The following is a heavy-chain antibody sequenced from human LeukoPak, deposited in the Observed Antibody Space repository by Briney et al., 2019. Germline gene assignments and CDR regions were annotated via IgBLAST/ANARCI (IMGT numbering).Heavy chain of an antibody. CDR1: GFTFSSYA. CDR3: AKDPQDMVRGVKLNWFDP. V-gene: IGHV3-23*01. J-gene: IGHJ5*02. CDR2: ISGSGGST. D-gene: IGHD3-10*01. Sequence: PGRSLRLSCAASGFTFSSYAMSWVRQAPGKGLEWASAISGSGGSTYYADSVKGRFTISRDNSKNTLYLQMNSLRAEDTAVYYCAKDPQDMVRGVKLNWFDPWGQGTLVTVSS.